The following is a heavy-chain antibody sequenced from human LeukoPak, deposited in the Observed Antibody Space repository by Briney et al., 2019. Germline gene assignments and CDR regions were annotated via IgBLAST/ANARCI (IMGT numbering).Heavy chain of an antibody. CDR1: GGSISSYY. D-gene: IGHD3-22*01. CDR2: VYTSGST. Sequence: PSETLSLTCTVSGGSISSYYWSWIRQPAGKGLEWIGRVYTSGSTNCNPSLKSRVTMSVDTSKNHFSLKLTSVTAADTAMFYCARVSRYDGSAFDIWGQGTMVTVSS. J-gene: IGHJ3*02. V-gene: IGHV4-4*07. CDR3: ARVSRYDGSAFDI.